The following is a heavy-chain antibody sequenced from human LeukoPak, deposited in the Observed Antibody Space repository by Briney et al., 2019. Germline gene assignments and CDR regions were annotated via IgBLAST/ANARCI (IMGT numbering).Heavy chain of an antibody. CDR2: VSDSGST. CDR1: GGSISSHY. CDR3: ARTGSSWPLYYYYYMDV. D-gene: IGHD6-13*01. Sequence: NPSETLSLTCTVSGGSISSHYWSWIRQPPGKGLEWIGYVSDSGSTNYNPSLKSRVTVSVDTSKDQFSLKLTSVTAADTAVYYCARTGSSWPLYYYYYMDVWAKGPRSPSP. J-gene: IGHJ6*03. V-gene: IGHV4-59*11.